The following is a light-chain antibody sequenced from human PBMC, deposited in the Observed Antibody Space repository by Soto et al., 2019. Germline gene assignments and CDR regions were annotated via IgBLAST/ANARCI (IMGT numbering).Light chain of an antibody. Sequence: MKLSAVTLSLSPGERATLSCRASQSVSSNFLAWYQQKPGQAPRLLIYGASNRATGIPDRFSGSGSGTDFTLTISRLEPEDFAVYYCQLYASSPQTFGQGTKVDI. V-gene: IGKV3-20*01. CDR1: QSVSSNF. CDR2: GAS. J-gene: IGKJ1*01. CDR3: QLYASSPQT.